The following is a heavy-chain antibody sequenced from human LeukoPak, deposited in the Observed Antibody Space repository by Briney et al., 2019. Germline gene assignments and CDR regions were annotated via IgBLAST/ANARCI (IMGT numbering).Heavy chain of an antibody. CDR2: IYTSGST. J-gene: IGHJ4*02. D-gene: IGHD3-22*01. CDR1: GGSLSSYY. Sequence: PSETLSLTCTVSGGSLSSYYWSWIREPPGKGLEGIGHIYTSGSTDYNPPLKSRVTISVDTSKNQFSLKLSSVTAADTAVYYCARLTPHYHDSSGYRPALFDYWGQGTLVTVSS. CDR3: ARLTPHYHDSSGYRPALFDY. V-gene: IGHV4-4*09.